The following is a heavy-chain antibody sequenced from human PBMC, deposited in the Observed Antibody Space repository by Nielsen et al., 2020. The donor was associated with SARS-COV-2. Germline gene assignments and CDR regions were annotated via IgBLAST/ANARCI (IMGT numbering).Heavy chain of an antibody. CDR3: AKLYDSSGDWGSNIDY. J-gene: IGHJ4*02. V-gene: IGHV3-9*01. D-gene: IGHD3-22*01. CDR1: GFTFDDYA. CDR2: ISWNSGSI. Sequence: GGSLRLSCAASGFTFDDYAMHWVRQAPGKGLEWVSGISWNSGSIGYADSVKGRFTISRDNAKNSLYLQMNSLRAEDTALYYCAKLYDSSGDWGSNIDYWGQGTLVTVSS.